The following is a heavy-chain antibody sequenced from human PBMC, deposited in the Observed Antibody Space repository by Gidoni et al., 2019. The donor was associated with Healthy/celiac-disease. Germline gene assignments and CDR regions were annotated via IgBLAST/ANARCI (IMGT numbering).Heavy chain of an antibody. CDR2: INHSGST. Sequence: QVQLQQWGAGLLKPSETLSLTCAVYGGSFSGYYWSWIRQPPGKGLEWIGEINHSGSTNYNPSLKSRVTISVDTSKNQFSLKLSSVTAADTAVYYCARRKGYSYGYLSRLAFDYWGQGTLVTVSS. CDR3: ARRKGYSYGYLSRLAFDY. J-gene: IGHJ4*02. V-gene: IGHV4-34*01. D-gene: IGHD5-18*01. CDR1: GGSFSGYY.